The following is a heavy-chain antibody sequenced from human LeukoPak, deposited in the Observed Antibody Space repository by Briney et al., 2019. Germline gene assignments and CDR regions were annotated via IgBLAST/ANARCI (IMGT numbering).Heavy chain of an antibody. D-gene: IGHD5-24*01. Sequence: ASAKVSCKACGYTFTNYYIHWVRQAPGQGLEWMGWINSNRGGTNYAQKFQGRVTMTRDTSISTAYMELRSVRSDDTAVYYCARDHGDAAYDICGPGTMVTVSS. V-gene: IGHV1-2*02. J-gene: IGHJ3*02. CDR2: INSNRGGT. CDR3: ARDHGDAAYDI. CDR1: GYTFTNYY.